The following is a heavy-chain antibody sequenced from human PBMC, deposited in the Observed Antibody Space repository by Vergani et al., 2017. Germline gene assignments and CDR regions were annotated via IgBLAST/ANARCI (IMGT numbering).Heavy chain of an antibody. CDR1: GDSISSNNC. V-gene: IGHV4-4*03. J-gene: IGHJ4*03. CDR2: ICHTEDT. Sequence: QVQLQESGPGLVKPPGTLSLTCAVSGDSISSNNCWTWVRQPPGKGLEWIGEICHTEDTKYSPSLKSRVTVSVDESRNLFSLRLNSVTAADTAVYYCATSGYRLWGYYSGYWGHGILVSVSA. D-gene: IGHD2-2*02. CDR3: ATSGYRLWGYYSGY.